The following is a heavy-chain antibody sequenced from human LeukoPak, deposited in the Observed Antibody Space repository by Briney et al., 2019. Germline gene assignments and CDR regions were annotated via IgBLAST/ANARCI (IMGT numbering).Heavy chain of an antibody. CDR1: GITVSTNY. Sequence: GGSLRLSCAASGITVSTNYMSWVRQVPGKGLEWVSIAFSDGRTFYADSVKGRFTISRDSSKNTVFLQVNSLRAEDTAVYYCARGDFDYWGQGTLVTVSS. CDR3: ARGDFDY. V-gene: IGHV3-53*01. J-gene: IGHJ4*02. CDR2: AFSDGRT.